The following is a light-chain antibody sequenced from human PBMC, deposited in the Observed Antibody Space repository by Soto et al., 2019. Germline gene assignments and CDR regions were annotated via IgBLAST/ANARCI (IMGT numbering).Light chain of an antibody. J-gene: IGLJ1*01. Sequence: QSALTQPASGSGSPGQSITLSCTGTSSDIGAYKYVSWYQQHPGKAPKLMIYEVSNRPSGVSYRFSGSKSGNTASLTISGLQAEDEADYYCKSYTRTSTYVFGTGTKVTVL. CDR3: KSYTRTSTYV. V-gene: IGLV2-14*01. CDR2: EVS. CDR1: SSDIGAYKY.